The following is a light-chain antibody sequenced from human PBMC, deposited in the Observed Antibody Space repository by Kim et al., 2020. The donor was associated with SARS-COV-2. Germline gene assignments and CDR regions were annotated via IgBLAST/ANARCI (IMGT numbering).Light chain of an antibody. J-gene: IGLJ2*01. CDR2: GKN. Sequence: VALGQTGRITCQGDSLRSYYATWYQQKPGQAPIVVIYGKNNRPSGIPDRFSGSSSGNTASLTITGTQAGDEGDYYCNSRDSNDNVVFGGGTQLTVL. CDR3: NSRDSNDNVV. CDR1: SLRSYY. V-gene: IGLV3-19*01.